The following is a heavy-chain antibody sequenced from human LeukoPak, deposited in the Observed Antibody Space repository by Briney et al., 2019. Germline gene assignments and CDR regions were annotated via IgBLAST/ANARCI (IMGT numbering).Heavy chain of an antibody. CDR2: IYYSGST. J-gene: IGHJ3*02. V-gene: IGHV4-59*01. CDR3: ARDSVWGDAFDI. D-gene: IGHD2-8*01. Sequence: SETLSLTCAVYGGSFSSYYWSWIRQPPGKGLEWIGYIYYSGSTNYNPSLKSRVTISVDTSKNQFSLKLSSVTAADTAVYYCARDSVWGDAFDIWGQGTMVTVSS. CDR1: GGSFSSYY.